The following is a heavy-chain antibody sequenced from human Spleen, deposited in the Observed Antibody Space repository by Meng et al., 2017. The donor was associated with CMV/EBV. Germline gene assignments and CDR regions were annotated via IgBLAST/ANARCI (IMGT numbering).Heavy chain of an antibody. CDR1: GYTFTNYG. CDR3: AKAREGAFGGFEY. D-gene: IGHD3-3*01. CDR2: INPNTGST. Sequence: ASVKVSCKASGYTFTNYGISWVRQAPGQGLEWMGVINPNTGSTKYAQLLQGRVTMTRDTSTTTVYVELSSLRSDDTAVYYCAKAREGAFGGFEYWGQGTLVTVSS. J-gene: IGHJ4*02. V-gene: IGHV1-18*01.